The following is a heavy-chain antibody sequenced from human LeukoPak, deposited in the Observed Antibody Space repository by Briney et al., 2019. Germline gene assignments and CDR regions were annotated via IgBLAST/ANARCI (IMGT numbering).Heavy chain of an antibody. CDR1: GGSISSYC. V-gene: IGHV4-59*01. CDR2: IYYSGST. D-gene: IGHD6-6*01. J-gene: IGHJ3*02. CDR3: ARQLVRGGDAFDI. Sequence: SETLSLTCTVSGGSISSYCWSWIRQPPGKGLEWIGYIYYSGSTNYNPSLKSRVTISVDTSKNQFSLKLSSVTAADTAVYYCARQLVRGGDAFDIWGQGTMVTVSS.